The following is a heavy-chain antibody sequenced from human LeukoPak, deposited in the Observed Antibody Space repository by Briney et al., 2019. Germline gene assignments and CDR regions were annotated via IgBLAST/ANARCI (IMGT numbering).Heavy chain of an antibody. CDR3: ARDRLEAVTDDDYFDY. Sequence: GGSLRLSCAASGFTFSSYAMSWVRQAPGKGLEWVSAISGSGGSTYYADSVKGRFTISRDNAKNSLHLQLNSLRAEDTGVYYCARDRLEAVTDDDYFDYWGQGTLVTVSS. CDR1: GFTFSSYA. V-gene: IGHV3-23*01. D-gene: IGHD2-21*02. CDR2: ISGSGGST. J-gene: IGHJ4*02.